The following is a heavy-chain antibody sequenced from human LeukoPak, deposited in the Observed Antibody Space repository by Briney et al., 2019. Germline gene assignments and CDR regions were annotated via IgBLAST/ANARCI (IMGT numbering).Heavy chain of an antibody. CDR3: ARLDYSSSSSGNY. CDR2: IYYSGST. J-gene: IGHJ4*02. CDR1: GGSISGSNYF. D-gene: IGHD6-6*01. Sequence: SETLSLTCTVSGGSISGSNYFWGWIRQPPGKGLEWVGNIYYSGSTYYNPSLKSRVTISVDTSKNQFFLNLNSVTAADTAVYYCARLDYSSSSSGNYWGQGTLVTVSS. V-gene: IGHV4-39*01.